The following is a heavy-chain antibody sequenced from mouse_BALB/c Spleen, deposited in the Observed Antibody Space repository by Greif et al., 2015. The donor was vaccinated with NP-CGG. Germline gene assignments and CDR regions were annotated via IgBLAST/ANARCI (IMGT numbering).Heavy chain of an antibody. J-gene: IGHJ3*01. Sequence: EVKLQESGAELVKPGASVKLSCTASGFNIKDTYMHWVKQRPEQGLEWIGRIDPANGNTKYDPKFQGKATITADTSSNTAYLQLSSLTSEDIAVYYCARAITTAYWGQGTLVTVSA. CDR3: ARAITTAY. D-gene: IGHD1-2*01. CDR2: IDPANGNT. V-gene: IGHV14-3*02. CDR1: GFNIKDTY.